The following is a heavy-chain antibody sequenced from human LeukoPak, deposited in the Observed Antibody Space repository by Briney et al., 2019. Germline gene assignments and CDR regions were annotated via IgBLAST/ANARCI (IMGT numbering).Heavy chain of an antibody. J-gene: IGHJ4*02. CDR1: GASITSTPYY. Sequence: SETLSLTCTVSGASITSTPYYWGWIRQSPGRGLEWIGIIYYSGSTYYNPSLKSRVTMSVDTSKNQFSLKLISVTAADTAVYFCARHLNSGGNSPLVYWGQGTLVTVSS. D-gene: IGHD4-23*01. CDR2: IYYSGST. V-gene: IGHV4-39*01. CDR3: ARHLNSGGNSPLVY.